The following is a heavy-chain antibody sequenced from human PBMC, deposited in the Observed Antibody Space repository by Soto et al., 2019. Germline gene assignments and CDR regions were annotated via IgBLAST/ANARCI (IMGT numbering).Heavy chain of an antibody. J-gene: IGHJ5*02. D-gene: IGHD6-6*01. Sequence: SETLSLTCTVSGGSISSSSYYWGWIRQPPGKGLEWIGSIYYSGSTYYNPSLKSRVTISVDTSKNQFSLKLSSVTAADTAVYYCARHAGGYIAARPKAGNNWFDPWGQGTLVTVSS. CDR3: ARHAGGYIAARPKAGNNWFDP. V-gene: IGHV4-39*01. CDR1: GGSISSSSYY. CDR2: IYYSGST.